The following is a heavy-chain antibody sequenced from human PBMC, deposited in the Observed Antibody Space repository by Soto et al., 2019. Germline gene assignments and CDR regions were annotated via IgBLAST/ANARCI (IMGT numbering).Heavy chain of an antibody. J-gene: IGHJ4*02. CDR3: ARGLPALSVGPAATKYFDY. D-gene: IGHD2-2*01. CDR1: GYTFTSYD. V-gene: IGHV1-8*01. CDR2: MNPNSGNT. Sequence: ASVKVSCKASGYTFTSYDINWVRQATGQGLEWMGWMNPNSGNTGYAQKFQGRVTMTRNTSISTAYMELSSLRSEDTAVYYCARGLPALSVGPAATKYFDYWGQGTLVTVSS.